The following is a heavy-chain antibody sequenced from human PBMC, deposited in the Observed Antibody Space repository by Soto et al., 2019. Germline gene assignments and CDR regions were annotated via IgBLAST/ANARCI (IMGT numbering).Heavy chain of an antibody. Sequence: GRSLRLSCAASGFTFSNAWMSWVRQAPGKGLEWVGRIKSKTDGGTTDYAAPVKGRFTISRDDSKNTLYLQMNSLKTEDTAVYYCTTGSPDFWSGYYIGHAGPKTIAFDYWGQGTLVTVSS. D-gene: IGHD3-3*01. V-gene: IGHV3-15*01. CDR3: TTGSPDFWSGYYIGHAGPKTIAFDY. J-gene: IGHJ4*02. CDR2: IKSKTDGGTT. CDR1: GFTFSNAW.